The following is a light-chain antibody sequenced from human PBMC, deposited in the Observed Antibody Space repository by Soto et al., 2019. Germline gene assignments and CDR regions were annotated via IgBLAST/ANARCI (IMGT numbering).Light chain of an antibody. CDR2: GAS. Sequence: EIVLTQSPDTLSVSPGERATPSCRASQTVGSNLAWYQQKPGQAPRXXIYGASSRETGIPDRFSCSGAGTECTRTINSLQSEDVAVYYCQQYNNWPRTFGQGTKVDIK. V-gene: IGKV3-15*01. CDR3: QQYNNWPRT. CDR1: QTVGSN. J-gene: IGKJ1*01.